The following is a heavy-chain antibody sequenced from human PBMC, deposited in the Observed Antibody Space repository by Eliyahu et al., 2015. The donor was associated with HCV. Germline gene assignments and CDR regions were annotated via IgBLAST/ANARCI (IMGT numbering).Heavy chain of an antibody. CDR2: INHSGST. J-gene: IGHJ5*02. Sequence: QVQLQQWGAGLLKPSEXLSXTCAVSRGPFIGYYWSWLRQSPGKGLEWIGEINHSGSTNYSPSLKSRVTISVDSSRNQFSLKLTSVTAADTAVYYCARNEQSMTPVRGVNGWFDPWGQGTLVTVSS. D-gene: IGHD3-10*01. CDR1: RGPFIGYY. V-gene: IGHV4-34*01. CDR3: ARNEQSMTPVRGVNGWFDP.